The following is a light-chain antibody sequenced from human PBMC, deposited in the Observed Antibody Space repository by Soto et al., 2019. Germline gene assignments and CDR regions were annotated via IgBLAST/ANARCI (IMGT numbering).Light chain of an antibody. Sequence: EIVLTQSPGTLSLSPGERATLSCRASQSVSSSYLAWYQQKPGQAPRLLIYGASSRATGISDRFSGSGSGTDFTLTISRLEPEDFAVYYCQHYGSSFTFGPGTKVDIK. J-gene: IGKJ3*01. V-gene: IGKV3-20*01. CDR3: QHYGSSFT. CDR1: QSVSSSY. CDR2: GAS.